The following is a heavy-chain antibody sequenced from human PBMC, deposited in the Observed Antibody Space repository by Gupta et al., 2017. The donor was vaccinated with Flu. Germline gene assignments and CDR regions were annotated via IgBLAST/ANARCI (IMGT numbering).Heavy chain of an antibody. CDR3: ARLPIGYCGGGRCYSTYFDY. Sequence: QLHLRESGPGLVKPSTTLSLACTVSGGPISSSDYYWGWIRQPPGKGLEWIGNIYDGGTTDYNPSLKSRVTISVDSFKNQFSLRLDSVTAADTAVYYCARLPIGYCGGGRCYSTYFDYWGQGTLVTVSS. CDR2: IYDGGTT. V-gene: IGHV4-39*01. D-gene: IGHD2-15*01. CDR1: GGPISSSDYY. J-gene: IGHJ4*02.